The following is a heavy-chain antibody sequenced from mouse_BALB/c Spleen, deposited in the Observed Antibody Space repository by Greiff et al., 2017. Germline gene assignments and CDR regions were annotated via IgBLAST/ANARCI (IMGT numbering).Heavy chain of an antibody. Sequence: VQLQQSGAELVRPGTSVKVSCKASGYAFTNYLIEWVKQRPGQGLEWIGVINPGSGGTNYNEKFKGKATLTADKSSSTAYMQLSSLTSDDSAVYFCARKGIGGFDYWGQGTTLTVSS. CDR2: INPGSGGT. CDR3: ARKGIGGFDY. CDR1: GYAFTNYL. J-gene: IGHJ2*01. V-gene: IGHV1-54*01.